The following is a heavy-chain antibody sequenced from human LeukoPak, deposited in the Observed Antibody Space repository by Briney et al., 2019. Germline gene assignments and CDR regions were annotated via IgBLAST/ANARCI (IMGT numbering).Heavy chain of an antibody. D-gene: IGHD6-13*01. CDR2: ISSNGGST. CDR3: ARAPRGSSSWYNY. CDR1: GFTFSSYA. J-gene: IGHJ4*02. V-gene: IGHV3-64*01. Sequence: PGGSLRLSCAASGFTFSSYAMHWVRQAPGKGLEYVSAISSNGGSTYYANSVKGRFTISRDNSKNTLYLQMGSLRAEDMAVYYCARAPRGSSSWYNYWGQGTLVTVSS.